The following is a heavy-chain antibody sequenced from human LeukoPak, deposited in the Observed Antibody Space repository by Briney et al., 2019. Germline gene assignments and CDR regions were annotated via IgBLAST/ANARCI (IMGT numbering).Heavy chain of an antibody. J-gene: IGHJ4*02. CDR2: IYSTGTT. V-gene: IGHV4-61*09. CDR1: GGSINSGSYY. Sequence: SQTLSLTCTVSGGSINSGSYYWNWIRQSAGKGLEWIGHIYSTGTTNCNPSLKSRVTISLDTSKNQFSLKLNSVTAADTAVYYCARCTSTSCYNFDYWGQGTLVTASS. D-gene: IGHD2-2*02. CDR3: ARCTSTSCYNFDY.